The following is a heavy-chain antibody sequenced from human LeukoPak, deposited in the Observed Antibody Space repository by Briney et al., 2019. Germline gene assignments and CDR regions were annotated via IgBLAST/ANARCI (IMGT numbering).Heavy chain of an antibody. Sequence: PGGSLRLSCAASGFTFSSYAMHWVRPAPGKGLKYVSAICSNGVSTYYAHSVKGTFTISRDNSKNTLYLQMGSLRAEDMAVYYCAGDIGSASIQPHYGMDVWGQGTTVTVSS. V-gene: IGHV3-64*01. CDR2: ICSNGVST. CDR3: AGDIGSASIQPHYGMDV. D-gene: IGHD5-18*01. CDR1: GFTFSSYA. J-gene: IGHJ6*02.